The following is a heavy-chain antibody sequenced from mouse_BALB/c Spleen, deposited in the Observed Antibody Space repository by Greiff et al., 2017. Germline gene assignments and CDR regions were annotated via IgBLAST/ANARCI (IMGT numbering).Heavy chain of an antibody. CDR1: GFTFSSYA. J-gene: IGHJ4*01. CDR3: ARDRGFSYAMDY. CDR2: ISSGGSYT. V-gene: IGHV5-9-4*01. Sequence: EVKLVESGGGLVKPGGSLKLSCAASGFTFSSYAMSWVRQSPEKRLEWVAEISSGGSYTYYPDTVTGRFTISRDNAKNTLYLEMSSLRSEDTAMYYCARDRGFSYAMDYWGQGTSVTVSS.